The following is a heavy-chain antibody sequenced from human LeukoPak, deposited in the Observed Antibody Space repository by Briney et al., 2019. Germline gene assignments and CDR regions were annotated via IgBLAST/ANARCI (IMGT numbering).Heavy chain of an antibody. V-gene: IGHV4-34*01. Sequence: SETLSLTCAVHGGSLSVYYWSWIRQPPGKGLEWIGEIKHSGSTNYIPSLKSRVTISIDPSKNQFSLKLSSLTAADTAVYYCARTTYSSGWYNLIDLWGPGSLVTVS. D-gene: IGHD6-19*01. J-gene: IGHJ5*02. CDR2: IKHSGST. CDR3: ARTTYSSGWYNLIDL. CDR1: GGSLSVYY.